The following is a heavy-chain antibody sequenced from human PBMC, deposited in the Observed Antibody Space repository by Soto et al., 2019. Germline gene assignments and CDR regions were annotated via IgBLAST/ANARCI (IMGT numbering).Heavy chain of an antibody. CDR3: ARMRGLGEISPYLDY. J-gene: IGHJ4*02. Sequence: QVQLQESGQGLVKPSETLSLTCSISGGSISDYQWNWIRQPPGKGLVWIGYIYYSGRTNYNPSLKSRLTISLDTSTRQFSLRLRSVTAADTSVYYCARMRGLGEISPYLDYWGQGALVTVSS. D-gene: IGHD3-16*01. CDR1: GGSISDYQ. CDR2: IYYSGRT. V-gene: IGHV4-59*01.